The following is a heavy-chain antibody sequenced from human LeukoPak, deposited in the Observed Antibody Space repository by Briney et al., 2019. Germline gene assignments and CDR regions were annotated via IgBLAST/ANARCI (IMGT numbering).Heavy chain of an antibody. Sequence: SETLSLTCTVSGGSISSSSYYWGWIRQPPGKGLEWIGSIYYSGSTYYNPSLKSRVTISVDTSKNQFSLKLSSVTAADTAVYYCARQYSGSYLDAFDIWGQGTMLTVSS. CDR3: ARQYSGSYLDAFDI. D-gene: IGHD1-26*01. J-gene: IGHJ3*02. CDR2: IYYSGST. V-gene: IGHV4-39*07. CDR1: GGSISSSSYY.